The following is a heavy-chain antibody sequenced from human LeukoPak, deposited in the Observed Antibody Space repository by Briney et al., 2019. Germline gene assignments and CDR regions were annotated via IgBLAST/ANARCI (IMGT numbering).Heavy chain of an antibody. CDR2: ISAYNGNT. D-gene: IGHD6-13*01. V-gene: IGHV1-18*01. Sequence: ASVKVSFKASGYTFTSYGISWVRQAPGQGLEWMGWISAYNGNTNYAQKLQGRVTMPTDTSTSTAYMELRSLRSDDTAVYYCARVIAAAGMFHYYMDVWGKGTTVTVSS. CDR3: ARVIAAAGMFHYYMDV. J-gene: IGHJ6*03. CDR1: GYTFTSYG.